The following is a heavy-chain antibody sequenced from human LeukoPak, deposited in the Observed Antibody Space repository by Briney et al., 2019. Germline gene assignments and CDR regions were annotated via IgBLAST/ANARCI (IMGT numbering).Heavy chain of an antibody. Sequence: PRGSLRLSCAASGFTFSSSTMTWVRQSPGKGLEWVSSISSSSTYIYYADSVKGRFIISRDNAKNSLYLQMNSLRAEDTAVFYCARDFLNAIDIWGQGTMVTVSS. CDR2: ISSSSTYI. J-gene: IGHJ3*02. D-gene: IGHD2/OR15-2a*01. CDR1: GFTFSSST. V-gene: IGHV3-21*01. CDR3: ARDFLNAIDI.